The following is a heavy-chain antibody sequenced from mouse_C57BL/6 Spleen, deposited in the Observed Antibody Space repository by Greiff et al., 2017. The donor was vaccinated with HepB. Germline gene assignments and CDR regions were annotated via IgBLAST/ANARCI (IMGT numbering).Heavy chain of an antibody. CDR2: IDPNSGGT. Sequence: QVQLQQPGAELVKPGASVKLSCKASGYTFTSYWMHWVKQRPGRGLEWIGRIDPNSGGTKYNEKFKNKATLTVDKPSSTAYMQLSSLTSEDSAVYYCGAHYYGSSYGYFDVWGTGTTVTVSS. J-gene: IGHJ1*03. V-gene: IGHV1-72*01. D-gene: IGHD1-1*01. CDR3: GAHYYGSSYGYFDV. CDR1: GYTFTSYW.